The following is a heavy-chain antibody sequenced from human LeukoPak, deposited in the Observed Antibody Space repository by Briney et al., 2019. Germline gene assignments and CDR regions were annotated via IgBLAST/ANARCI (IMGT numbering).Heavy chain of an antibody. CDR2: MNPRSGNT. CDR1: GYTFTSYD. CDR3: ARASRTYYGDYLYYFDS. D-gene: IGHD4-17*01. Sequence: ASVKVSCKASGYTFTSYDINWVRQATAQGLEWMGWMNPRSGNTGYAQNFQGRVTMTRNTSITTSYMELSSLRSEDTAVYYCARASRTYYGDYLYYFDSWGQGTQVTVSS. J-gene: IGHJ4*02. V-gene: IGHV1-8*01.